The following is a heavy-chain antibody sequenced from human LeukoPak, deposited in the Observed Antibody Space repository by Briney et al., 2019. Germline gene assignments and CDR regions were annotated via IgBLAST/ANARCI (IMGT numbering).Heavy chain of an antibody. D-gene: IGHD3-22*01. Sequence: QPGGSLRLSCAASGFTASSNDMSWVRQAPGKGLECVSVLYSGGNTYYADSVKGRFTISRDNSKNTVYFQMDSLRAEDTAVYYCAKDIPYDSSGYYYEDAFDIWGQGTMVTVSS. CDR3: AKDIPYDSSGYYYEDAFDI. V-gene: IGHV3-53*01. CDR1: GFTASSND. CDR2: LYSGGNT. J-gene: IGHJ3*02.